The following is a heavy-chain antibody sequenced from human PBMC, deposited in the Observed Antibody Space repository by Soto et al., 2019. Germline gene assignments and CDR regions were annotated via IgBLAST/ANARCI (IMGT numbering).Heavy chain of an antibody. Sequence: ASVKVSCKASGYTFTSYDINWVRQATGQGLEWMGWMNPNSGNTGYAQKFQGRVTMTRNTSISTAYMELSSLRSEDTAVYYCATQPPGVAAMWDPAFDIWGQGTMVTVSS. J-gene: IGHJ3*02. D-gene: IGHD2-15*01. CDR3: ATQPPGVAAMWDPAFDI. CDR1: GYTFTSYD. V-gene: IGHV1-8*01. CDR2: MNPNSGNT.